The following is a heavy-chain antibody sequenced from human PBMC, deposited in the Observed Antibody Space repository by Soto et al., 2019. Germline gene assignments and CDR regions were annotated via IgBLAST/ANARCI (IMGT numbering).Heavy chain of an antibody. CDR3: AHSQRLGRCSRGNRYYWDY. CDR2: LFWDDDK. Sequence: SGPTRVNPTQTLTLTCTFSGFSLSTSGVGVGWIRQPPGMALEWLALLFWDDDKRHSPSLKSRLTITKDTSNTHVVLIMTNMGTADTATYYCAHSQRLGRCSRGNRYYWDYWGQGILVTVSS. CDR1: GFSLSTSGVG. D-gene: IGHD2-15*01. V-gene: IGHV2-5*02. J-gene: IGHJ4*02.